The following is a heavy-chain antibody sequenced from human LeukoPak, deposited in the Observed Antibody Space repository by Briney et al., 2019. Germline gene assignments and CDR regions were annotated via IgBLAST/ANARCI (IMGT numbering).Heavy chain of an antibody. V-gene: IGHV1-69*13. CDR3: AICSSTWSGDRPDS. D-gene: IGHD2-2*01. J-gene: IGHJ4*02. Sequence: SVKVSCKASGGAFRNYPISWVRQAPGQGLEWMGGILPIFRMTNYAEKSQGRVTITADESTTTAYLELNSLRSEDTAVYYCAICSSTWSGDRPDSWGQGSLVTVSS. CDR1: GGAFRNYP. CDR2: ILPIFRMT.